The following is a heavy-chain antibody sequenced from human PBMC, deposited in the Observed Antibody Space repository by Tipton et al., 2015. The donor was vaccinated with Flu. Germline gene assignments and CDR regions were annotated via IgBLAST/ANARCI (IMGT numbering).Heavy chain of an antibody. J-gene: IGHJ5*02. Sequence: LRLSFTVSGGSISSSSYYWGWIRQPPGKGLEWIGSMYYSGSTYYNPSLKSRVTISVDTSKNQFSLKLSSVTAADTAVYYCARGAVVGKLSWFDPWGQGTLVTVSS. CDR3: ARGAVVGKLSWFDP. CDR2: MYYSGST. CDR1: GGSISSSSYY. V-gene: IGHV4-39*07. D-gene: IGHD2-15*01.